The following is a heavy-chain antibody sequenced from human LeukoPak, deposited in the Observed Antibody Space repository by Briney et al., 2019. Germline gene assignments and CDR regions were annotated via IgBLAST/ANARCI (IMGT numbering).Heavy chain of an antibody. CDR3: AREGWELGLYYFDY. Sequence: SETLSLTCAVYGGSFSGYYWSWIRQPPGKGLEWIGYIYYSGSTNYNPSLKSRVTISVDTSKNQFSLKLSSVTAADTAVYYCAREGWELGLYYFDYWGQGTLVTVSS. CDR1: GGSFSGYY. V-gene: IGHV4-59*01. D-gene: IGHD1-26*01. J-gene: IGHJ4*02. CDR2: IYYSGST.